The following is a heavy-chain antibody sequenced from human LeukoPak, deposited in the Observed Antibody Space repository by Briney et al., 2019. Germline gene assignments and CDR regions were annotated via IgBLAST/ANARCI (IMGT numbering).Heavy chain of an antibody. J-gene: IGHJ6*02. CDR1: GYSLTSYW. CDR3: ARQGTDDYGDYLYYYYYGMDV. D-gene: IGHD4-17*01. V-gene: IGHV5-51*01. Sequence: GESLEISCKGSGYSLTSYWIGLVPQMPGKGPEWMGIIYPGDSDTRYSPSFKGQVTISADKSISTAYLQWSSLKASDTAMYYCARQGTDDYGDYLYYYYYGMDVWGQGTTVTVSS. CDR2: IYPGDSDT.